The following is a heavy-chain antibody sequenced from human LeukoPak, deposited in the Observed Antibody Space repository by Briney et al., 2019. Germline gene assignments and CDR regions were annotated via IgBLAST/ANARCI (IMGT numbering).Heavy chain of an antibody. CDR1: GYTFTAYY. J-gene: IGHJ3*02. CDR3: ARDYYDSSGFGAFDI. CDR2: INPNSGGT. D-gene: IGHD3-22*01. V-gene: IGHV1-2*02. Sequence: ASVKVSCKASGYTFTAYYMHWVRQALGQGLEWMGWINPNSGGTNYAQKFQGRVTMTRDTSISTAYMGLSRLRSDDTAVYYCARDYYDSSGFGAFDIWGQGTMVTVSS.